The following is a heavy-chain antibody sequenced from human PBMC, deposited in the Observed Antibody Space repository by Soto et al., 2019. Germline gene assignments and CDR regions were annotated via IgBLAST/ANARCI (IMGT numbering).Heavy chain of an antibody. Sequence: LSLTCTVSGGSISSGDYYWSWIRQPPGKGLEWIGYIYYSGSTYYNPSLKSRVTISVDTSKNQFSLKLSSVTAADTAVYYCARGDIQLSYYFDYWGQGTLVTVSS. CDR1: GGSISSGDYY. V-gene: IGHV4-30-4*01. J-gene: IGHJ4*02. CDR3: ARGDIQLSYYFDY. D-gene: IGHD5-18*01. CDR2: IYYSGST.